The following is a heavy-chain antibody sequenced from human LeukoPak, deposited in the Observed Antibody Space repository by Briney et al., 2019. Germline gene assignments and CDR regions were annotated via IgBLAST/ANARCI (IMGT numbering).Heavy chain of an antibody. Sequence: ASVNVSCKVSGYTLTELSMHWVRQAPGKGLEWMGGFDPEDGETIYAQKFQGRVTMTEDTSTDTAYMELSSLRSEDTAVYYCATVVGATNWFDPWGQGTLVTVSS. CDR2: FDPEDGET. CDR3: ATVVGATNWFDP. D-gene: IGHD1-26*01. V-gene: IGHV1-24*01. J-gene: IGHJ5*02. CDR1: GYTLTELS.